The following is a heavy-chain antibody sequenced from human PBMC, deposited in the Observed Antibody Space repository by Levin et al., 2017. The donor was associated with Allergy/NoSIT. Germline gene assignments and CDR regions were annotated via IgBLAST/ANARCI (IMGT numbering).Heavy chain of an antibody. CDR3: ARVAGYSYGYYFDY. Sequence: SQTLSLTCAVTGGSISSGGYSWSWIRQPPGKGLEWIGNIYLSGSTYYNPSLKSRVTISVDRSKNQFSLNLSSVTAADTAVYYCARVAGYSYGYYFDYWGQGTLVTVSS. CDR2: IYLSGST. J-gene: IGHJ4*02. V-gene: IGHV4-30-2*01. CDR1: GGSISSGGYS. D-gene: IGHD5-18*01.